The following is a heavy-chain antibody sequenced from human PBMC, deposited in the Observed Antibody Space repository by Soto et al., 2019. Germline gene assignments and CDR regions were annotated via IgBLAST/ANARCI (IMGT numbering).Heavy chain of an antibody. J-gene: IGHJ3*02. Sequence: SETLSLTCTVSGGSISSYYWSWILQPPGKGLEWIGYIYYSGSTNYNPSLKSRVTISVDTSKNQFSLKLSSVTAADTAVYYCARQEIPYDYIWGSYRFGAFDIWGQGTMVTVSS. D-gene: IGHD3-16*02. CDR1: GGSISSYY. CDR3: ARQEIPYDYIWGSYRFGAFDI. CDR2: IYYSGST. V-gene: IGHV4-59*08.